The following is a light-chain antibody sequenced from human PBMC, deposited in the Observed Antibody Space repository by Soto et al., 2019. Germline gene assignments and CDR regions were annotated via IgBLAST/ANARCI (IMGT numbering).Light chain of an antibody. V-gene: IGKV1-17*01. CDR2: DAS. J-gene: IGKJ1*01. CDR1: QGIRND. Sequence: DIQMTQSPSSLSASVGDRVTITCRASQGIRNDLSWYQQKPGKAPKLLIYDASSLESGVPSRFSGSGSGTEFTLTISSLQPDDFATYYCQQYNSYWTFGQGTKVDVK. CDR3: QQYNSYWT.